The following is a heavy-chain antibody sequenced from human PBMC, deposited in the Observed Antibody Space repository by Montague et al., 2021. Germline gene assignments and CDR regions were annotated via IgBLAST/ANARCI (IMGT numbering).Heavy chain of an antibody. Sequence: SETLSLTCTVSGGSISSNNYCWVWIRQPQGKGLEYVGANFNTRSYYYSPSLKIRVTISVDTSKNPLSLRLSAVTAADTSVYYCARSLYCIGGSCCSGFYPWGQGTLVTVSS. CDR2: NFNTRSY. V-gene: IGHV4-39*01. D-gene: IGHD2-15*01. J-gene: IGHJ5*02. CDR3: ARSLYCIGGSCCSGFYP. CDR1: GGSISSNNYC.